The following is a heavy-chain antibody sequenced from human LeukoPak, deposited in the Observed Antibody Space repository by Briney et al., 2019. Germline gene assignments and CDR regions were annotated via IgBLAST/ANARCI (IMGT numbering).Heavy chain of an antibody. V-gene: IGHV3-30*18. CDR2: ISYDGSNK. CDR3: AKDSRAAAGYRFYYGMDV. Sequence: PGRSLRLSCAASGFTFDDYAMHWVRQAPGKGLEWVAVISYDGSNKYYADSVKGRFTISRDNSKNTLYLQMNSLRAEDTAVYYCAKDSRAAAGYRFYYGMDVWGQGTTVTVSS. D-gene: IGHD5-12*01. CDR1: GFTFDDYA. J-gene: IGHJ6*02.